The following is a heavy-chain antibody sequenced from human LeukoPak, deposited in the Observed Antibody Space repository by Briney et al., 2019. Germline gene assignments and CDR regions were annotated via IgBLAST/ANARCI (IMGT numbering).Heavy chain of an antibody. CDR3: ARHTYYYDSSGYKGPSAFDI. Sequence: PGGSLRLSCAASGFTFSSYAMSWIRQPPGKGLEWIGYIYYSGSTNYNPSLKSRVTISVDTSKNQFSLKLSSVTAADTAVYYCARHTYYYDSSGYKGPSAFDIWGQGTMVTVSS. J-gene: IGHJ3*02. CDR1: GFTFSSYA. V-gene: IGHV4-59*08. CDR2: IYYSGST. D-gene: IGHD3-22*01.